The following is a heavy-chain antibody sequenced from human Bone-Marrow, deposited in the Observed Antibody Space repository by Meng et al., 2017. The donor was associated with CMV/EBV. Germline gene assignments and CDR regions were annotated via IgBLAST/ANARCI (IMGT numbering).Heavy chain of an antibody. CDR3: ARGCENSYGSSFGY. Sequence: SDTLSLICAISGDSVSSNSAAWNWIRQSPSRGLEWLGRTYYRSKWYNDYAVSVKSRITINPDTSKNQFSLQLNSVTPEDTAVYYCARGCENSYGSSFGYWGQGPRVTGSS. V-gene: IGHV6-1*01. CDR2: TYYRSKWYN. CDR1: GDSVSSNSAA. D-gene: IGHD5-18*01. J-gene: IGHJ4*02.